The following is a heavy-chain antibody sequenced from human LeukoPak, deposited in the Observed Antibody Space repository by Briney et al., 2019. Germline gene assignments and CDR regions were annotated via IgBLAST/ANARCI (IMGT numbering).Heavy chain of an antibody. CDR1: GYTLTELS. Sequence: ASVKVSCKVSGYTLTELSMHWVRQAPGKGLEWMGGFDPEDGETIYAQKFQGRVTMTEDTPTDTAYMELSSLRSEDTAVYYCATTILSRGYSGYGFDYWGQGTLVTVSS. V-gene: IGHV1-24*01. CDR2: FDPEDGET. D-gene: IGHD5-12*01. CDR3: ATTILSRGYSGYGFDY. J-gene: IGHJ4*02.